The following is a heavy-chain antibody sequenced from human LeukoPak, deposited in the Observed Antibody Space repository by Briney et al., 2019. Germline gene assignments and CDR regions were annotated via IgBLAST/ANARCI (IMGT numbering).Heavy chain of an antibody. CDR3: ARDCTNFDY. D-gene: IGHD1-1*01. J-gene: IGHJ4*02. Sequence: PGGSLRLSCAASGFTFSRYSMNWVRQAPGKWLEWVSSISSNSNYIYYADSVKGRFTISRDNAKNSLYLQMNSLRAGDTAVYYCARDCTNFDYWGQGTLVTVSS. CDR1: GFTFSRYS. CDR2: ISSNSNYI. V-gene: IGHV3-21*01.